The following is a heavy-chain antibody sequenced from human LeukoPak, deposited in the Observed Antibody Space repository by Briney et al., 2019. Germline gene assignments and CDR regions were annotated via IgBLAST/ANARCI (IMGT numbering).Heavy chain of an antibody. CDR2: ISYDGRDK. CDR1: GFTFSSYE. Sequence: PGGSLRLSCAASGFTFSSYEMNWVRQAPGKGLEWVAVISYDGRDKKYADSVKGRFSISRDNSKNTLYLQMDSLRSEDTAVYYCAKDSGNYAKYYFDYWGQGTLVTVSS. V-gene: IGHV3-30*18. CDR3: AKDSGNYAKYYFDY. D-gene: IGHD1-26*01. J-gene: IGHJ4*02.